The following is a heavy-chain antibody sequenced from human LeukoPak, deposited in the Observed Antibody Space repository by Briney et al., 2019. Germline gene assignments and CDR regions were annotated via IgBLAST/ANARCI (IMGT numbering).Heavy chain of an antibody. CDR2: IKQDGSEK. Sequence: GGSLRLSCAASGFTFSSYWMSWVRQAPGKGLEWVANIKQDGSEKYYVDSVKGRFTISRDNAKNSLYLQMNSLRAEDTAVYYCARVSSVSRGPPIYMDVWGKGTTVTVSS. CDR3: ARVSSVSRGPPIYMDV. V-gene: IGHV3-7*01. D-gene: IGHD2-2*01. J-gene: IGHJ6*03. CDR1: GFTFSSYW.